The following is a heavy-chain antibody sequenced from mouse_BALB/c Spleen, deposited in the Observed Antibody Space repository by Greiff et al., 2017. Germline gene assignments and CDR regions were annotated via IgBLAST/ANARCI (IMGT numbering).Heavy chain of an antibody. CDR1: GFTFSSFG. V-gene: IGHV5-17*02. CDR3: AREVYFDY. J-gene: IGHJ2*01. Sequence: EVMLVESGGGLVQPGGSRKLSCAASGFTFSSFGMHWVRQAPEKGLEWVAYISSGSSTIYYADTVKGRFTISRDNPKNTLFLQMTSLRSEDTAMYYCAREVYFDYGGQGTTLTVSS. CDR2: ISSGSSTI.